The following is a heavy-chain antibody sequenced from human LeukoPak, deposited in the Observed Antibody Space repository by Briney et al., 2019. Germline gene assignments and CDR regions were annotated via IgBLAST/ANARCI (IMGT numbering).Heavy chain of an antibody. J-gene: IGHJ6*03. CDR1: GFTFSNYW. D-gene: IGHD3-3*01. V-gene: IGHV3-7*01. CDR3: ARARRFFDYMDV. CDR2: IKQDGSEK. Sequence: GGSLRLSCAASGFTFSNYWMTWVRQAPGKGLEWVANIKQDGSEKYYVDSVKGRITISRDNAKNSLYLQMNSLRAEDTAVYYCARARRFFDYMDVWGKGTTVTVSS.